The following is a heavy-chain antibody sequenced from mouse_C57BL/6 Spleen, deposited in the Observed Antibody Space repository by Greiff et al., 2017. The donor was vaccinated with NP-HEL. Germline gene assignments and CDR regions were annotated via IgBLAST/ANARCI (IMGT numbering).Heavy chain of an antibody. CDR3: ARLTGTRDY. Sequence: EVQLQQSGPELVKPGASVKISCKASGYTFTDYYMNWVKQSHGKSLEWIGDINPNNGGTSYNQKFKGKATLTVDKSSSTAYMELRSLTSEDSAVYYCARLTGTRDYWGQGTTLTVSS. CDR1: GYTFTDYY. V-gene: IGHV1-26*01. D-gene: IGHD4-1*01. CDR2: INPNNGGT. J-gene: IGHJ2*01.